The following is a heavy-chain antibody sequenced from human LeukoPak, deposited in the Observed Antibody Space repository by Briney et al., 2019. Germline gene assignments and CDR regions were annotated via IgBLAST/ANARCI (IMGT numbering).Heavy chain of an antibody. J-gene: IGHJ4*02. CDR3: ARDPPYYYDSNGYYPLEFFDY. CDR2: IIPILGIA. CDR1: GGTFSSYA. Sequence: ASVKVSCKASGGTFSSYAISWVRQAPGQGLEWMGRIIPILGIANYAQKFQGRVTITADKSTSTAYMELSSLRSEDTAVYYCARDPPYYYDSNGYYPLEFFDYWGQGTLVTVSS. V-gene: IGHV1-69*04. D-gene: IGHD3-22*01.